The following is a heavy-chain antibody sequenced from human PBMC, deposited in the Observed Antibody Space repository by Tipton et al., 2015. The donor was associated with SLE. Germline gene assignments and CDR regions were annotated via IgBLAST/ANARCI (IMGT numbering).Heavy chain of an antibody. J-gene: IGHJ4*02. CDR3: ARHSLRGYSGYDRPYFDY. Sequence: TLSLTCYVTGVSISNYYWTWIRQSPGKGLEWIGNVYKNYNPSLESRVTISVDTSRNLFSLNLSSVTAADTAVYYCARHSLRGYSGYDRPYFDYWGQGTLVTVSS. D-gene: IGHD5-12*01. CDR2: VYKN. V-gene: IGHV4-59*08. CDR1: GVSISNYY.